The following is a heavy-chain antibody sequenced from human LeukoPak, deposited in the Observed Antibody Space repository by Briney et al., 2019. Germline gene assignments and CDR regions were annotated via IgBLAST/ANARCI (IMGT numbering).Heavy chain of an antibody. Sequence: ASVEVSCKASGYTFSNYGITWVRQAPGQGLEWMGWVTTHNGNTNYAQKLQGRVTMTTDTSTNTAYMELKSLRSDDTAVYYCSRTHEGEAYWGQGTLVTVSS. V-gene: IGHV1-18*01. CDR2: VTTHNGNT. CDR3: SRTHEGEAY. J-gene: IGHJ4*02. CDR1: GYTFSNYG.